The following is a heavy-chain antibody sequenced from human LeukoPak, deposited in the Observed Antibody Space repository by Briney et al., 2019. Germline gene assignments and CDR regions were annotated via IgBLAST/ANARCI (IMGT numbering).Heavy chain of an antibody. CDR1: GFTFSSYG. J-gene: IGHJ4*02. CDR2: IWYDGSNK. V-gene: IGHV3-33*01. CDR3: ARGGLWFGEFPGFDY. D-gene: IGHD3-10*01. Sequence: GGSLRLSCAASGFTFSSYGMRWVRPALGKGLEWVAVIWYDGSNKYYADSVKGRFTISRDNSKNTLYLQMNSLRAEDTAVYYCARGGLWFGEFPGFDYWGQGTLVTVSS.